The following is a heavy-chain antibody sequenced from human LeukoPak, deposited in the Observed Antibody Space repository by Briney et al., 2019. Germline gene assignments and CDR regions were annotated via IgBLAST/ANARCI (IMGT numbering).Heavy chain of an antibody. D-gene: IGHD3-10*01. CDR2: ISGSGGST. CDR3: AKEGQRSSGSYYVY. V-gene: IGHV3-23*01. CDR1: GFTFSSYA. J-gene: IGHJ4*02. Sequence: PGGSLRLSCAASGFTFSSYAMSWVRQAPGKGLEWVSAISGSGGSTYYADSVKGRFTISRDNSKNTLHLQMNSLRAEDTAVYYCAKEGQRSSGSYYVYWGQGTLVTVSS.